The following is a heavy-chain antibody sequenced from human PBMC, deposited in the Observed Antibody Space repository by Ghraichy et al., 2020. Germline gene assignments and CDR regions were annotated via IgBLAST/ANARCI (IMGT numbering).Heavy chain of an antibody. Sequence: GVLRLSCTASGFTFRRYAMNWVRQAPGKGLEWVSAISGSGDTTYYADSVKGRFFMSRDNSQNTLHLQMNSLRAEDTAIYYCANDPDFTYYYGDLFDYWGQGALVTVSA. CDR2: ISGSGDTT. J-gene: IGHJ4*02. CDR3: ANDPDFTYYYGDLFDY. V-gene: IGHV3-23*01. CDR1: GFTFRRYA. D-gene: IGHD3-10*01.